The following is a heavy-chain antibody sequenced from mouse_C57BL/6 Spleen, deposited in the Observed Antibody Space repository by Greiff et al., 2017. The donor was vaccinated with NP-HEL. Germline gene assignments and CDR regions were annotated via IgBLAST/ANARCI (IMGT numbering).Heavy chain of an antibody. J-gene: IGHJ1*03. Sequence: DVQLVESGGGLVKPGGSLKLSCAASGFTFSDYGMHWVRQAPEKGLEWVAYISSGSSTIYYADTVKGRFTISRDNAKNTLFLQMTSLRSEDTAMYYCARGITTVVAWYFDVWGTGTTVTVSS. CDR3: ARGITTVVAWYFDV. CDR2: ISSGSSTI. D-gene: IGHD1-1*01. CDR1: GFTFSDYG. V-gene: IGHV5-17*01.